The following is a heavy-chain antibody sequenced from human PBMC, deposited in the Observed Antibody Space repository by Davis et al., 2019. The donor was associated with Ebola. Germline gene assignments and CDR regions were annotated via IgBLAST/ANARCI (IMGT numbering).Heavy chain of an antibody. CDR2: INPGNHET. V-gene: IGHV1-3*01. J-gene: IGHJ4*02. D-gene: IGHD4-11*01. CDR3: ARRDYSGHYFDY. CDR1: GYTFSDYK. Sequence: ASVMVSCNASGYTFSDYKIHWVRQALGQRLEWMGWINPGNHETMYSERFQGRVTISSDTSATTIDGGLRSLTSEDTAVYFCARRDYSGHYFDYWGQGTLVTVSS.